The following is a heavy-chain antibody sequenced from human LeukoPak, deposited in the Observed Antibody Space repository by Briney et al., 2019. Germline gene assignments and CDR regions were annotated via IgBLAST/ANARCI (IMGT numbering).Heavy chain of an antibody. J-gene: IGHJ4*02. V-gene: IGHV3-23*01. D-gene: IGHD3-10*01. CDR3: ARDRFNMVRGVTYFDY. CDR1: GFTFSRYA. Sequence: PGGSLRLSCAASGFTFSRYAMNWVRQAPGKGLEWVSGISGSGDDTYYADSVKGRFTISRDNSKNTLYLQMNSLRAEDTAVYYCARDRFNMVRGVTYFDYWGQGTLVTVSS. CDR2: ISGSGDDT.